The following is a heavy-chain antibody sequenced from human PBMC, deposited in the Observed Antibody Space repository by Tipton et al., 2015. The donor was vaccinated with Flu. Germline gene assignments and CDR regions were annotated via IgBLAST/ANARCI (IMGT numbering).Heavy chain of an antibody. CDR3: ARDRTRFLEWQRGPQDY. D-gene: IGHD3-3*01. CDR2: IWYDGSNK. CDR1: GFTFSSYG. J-gene: IGHJ4*02. Sequence: SLRLSCAASGFTFSSYGMHWVRQAPGKGLEWVAVIWYDGSNKYYADSVKGRFTISRDNSKNTLYLQMNSLRAEDTAVYYCARDRTRFLEWQRGPQDYWGQGTLVTVSS. V-gene: IGHV3-33*08.